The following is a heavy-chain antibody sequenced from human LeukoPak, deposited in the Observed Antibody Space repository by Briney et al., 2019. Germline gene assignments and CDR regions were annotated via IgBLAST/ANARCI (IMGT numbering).Heavy chain of an antibody. CDR2: INPNSGGT. V-gene: IGHV1-2*06. J-gene: IGHJ4*02. D-gene: IGHD4-17*01. CDR3: ASGYGDYAGDTNY. CDR1: GYTFTGYY. Sequence: GASVEVSCKASGYTFTGYYMHWVRQAPGQGLEWMGRINPNSGGTNYAQKFQGRVTMTRDTSISTAYMELSRLRSDDTAVYYCASGYGDYAGDTNYWGQGTLVTVSS.